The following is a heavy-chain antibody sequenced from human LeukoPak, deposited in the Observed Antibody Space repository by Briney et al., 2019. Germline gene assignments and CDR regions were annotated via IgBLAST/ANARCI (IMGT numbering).Heavy chain of an antibody. Sequence: SETLSLTCAVYGGSFSGYYWSWIRQPPGKGLEWIGEINHSGSTNYNPSLKSRVTISVDTSKNQFSLKLSSVTAADTAVYYCASHTTPNSISLSYFDLWGRGTLVTVSS. CDR2: INHSGST. J-gene: IGHJ2*01. D-gene: IGHD4-23*01. CDR3: ASHTTPNSISLSYFDL. V-gene: IGHV4-34*01. CDR1: GGSFSGYY.